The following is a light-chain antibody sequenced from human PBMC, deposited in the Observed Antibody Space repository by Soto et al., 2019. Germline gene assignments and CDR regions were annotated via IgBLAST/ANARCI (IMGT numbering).Light chain of an antibody. Sequence: EFVLTQSPGTLSLSPGERATLSCRASQSVTSSNLAWYQQKPGQAPRPLIYGASIRATGVPDRFSGSGSGTDFTLTISRLEPEDFAVYYCQQYGVSLPVTFGPGTKVEIK. J-gene: IGKJ3*01. V-gene: IGKV3-20*01. CDR3: QQYGVSLPVT. CDR1: QSVTSSN. CDR2: GAS.